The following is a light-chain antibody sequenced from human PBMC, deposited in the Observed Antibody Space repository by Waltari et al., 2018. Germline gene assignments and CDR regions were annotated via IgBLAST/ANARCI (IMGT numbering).Light chain of an antibody. CDR2: DVS. Sequence: QSALTQPASVSGSPGQSITISCTGTSSDVGGYDYVSWYQHHPGQAPQFLVFDVSSRPSGVSTRCSGSKSGNTASLTISGLQAEDEADYSCSSYTSTSTLVFGSGTKVTVL. J-gene: IGLJ1*01. V-gene: IGLV2-14*03. CDR1: SSDVGGYDY. CDR3: SSYTSTSTLV.